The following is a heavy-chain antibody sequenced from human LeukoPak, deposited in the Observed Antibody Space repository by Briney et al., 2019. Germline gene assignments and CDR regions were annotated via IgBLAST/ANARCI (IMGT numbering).Heavy chain of an antibody. Sequence: ASVKVSCKASLYTFTRYGISWVRQAPGQRREGMGWISAYNCNSKYAQKLHGRVTMTTDTPTSTAYMELRSLRSDDTAVYYCARHLGYCSGGSCYSGYYYYGMDVWGQGTTVTVS. CDR2: ISAYNCNS. D-gene: IGHD2-15*01. J-gene: IGHJ6*02. V-gene: IGHV1-18*01. CDR3: ARHLGYCSGGSCYSGYYYYGMDV. CDR1: LYTFTRYG.